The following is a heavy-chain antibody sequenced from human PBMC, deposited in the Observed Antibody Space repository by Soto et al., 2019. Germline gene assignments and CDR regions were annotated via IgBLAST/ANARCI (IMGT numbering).Heavy chain of an antibody. CDR2: FYYGGST. Sequence: SGTLSLTCAVSGYSISSGYYWGWIRQPPGKGLEWIGSFYYGGSTYYNPSLKSRVTTSVDTSKNLFSLKLSSVTAADTAMYYCASRRSTIWPIEFWGQGALVTVSS. J-gene: IGHJ4*02. V-gene: IGHV4-38-2*01. CDR3: ASRRSTIWPIEF. CDR1: GYSISSGYY.